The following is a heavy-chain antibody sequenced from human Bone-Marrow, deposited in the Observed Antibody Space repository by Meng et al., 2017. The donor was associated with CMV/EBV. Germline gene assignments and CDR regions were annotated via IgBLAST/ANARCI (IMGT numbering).Heavy chain of an antibody. CDR3: VRSSGWSLFDY. J-gene: IGHJ4*02. CDR2: VNSKNEAT. Sequence: QVQLVQFGAEMKKPGASVKVSCTTSGFTFSDYYIHWVRQAPGQGLEWMGWVNSKNEATNYARKFQGRVSMTRDTSISTAHTELSRLMSDDTAVYYCVRSSGWSLFDYWGQGTLVTVSS. D-gene: IGHD6-19*01. V-gene: IGHV1-2*02. CDR1: GFTFSDYY.